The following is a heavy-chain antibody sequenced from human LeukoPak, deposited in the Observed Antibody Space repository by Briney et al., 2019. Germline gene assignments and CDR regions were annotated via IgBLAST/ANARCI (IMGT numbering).Heavy chain of an antibody. J-gene: IGHJ4*02. Sequence: PGGSLRLSCAASGFTFSSYAMSWVRQAPGKGLEWVSAISGRGGSTYYADSVKGRFTISRDNSKNTLYLQMNSLRAEDTAVYYCAKRPNYYDSSGYWVYWGQGTLVTVSS. CDR2: ISGRGGST. CDR1: GFTFSSYA. V-gene: IGHV3-23*01. CDR3: AKRPNYYDSSGYWVY. D-gene: IGHD3-22*01.